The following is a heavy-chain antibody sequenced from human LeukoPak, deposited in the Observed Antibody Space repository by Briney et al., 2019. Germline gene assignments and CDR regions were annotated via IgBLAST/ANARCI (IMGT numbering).Heavy chain of an antibody. V-gene: IGHV4-61*01. CDR2: IYYSGST. CDR1: GGSVSSGSYY. Sequence: SETLSLTCTVSGGSVSSGSYYWSWIRQPPGKGLEWIGYIYYSGSTNYNPSLKSRVTILVDTSKNQSSLKLSSVTAADTAVYYCARTYYYDRRLDYWGQGTLVTVSS. J-gene: IGHJ4*02. D-gene: IGHD3-22*01. CDR3: ARTYYYDRRLDY.